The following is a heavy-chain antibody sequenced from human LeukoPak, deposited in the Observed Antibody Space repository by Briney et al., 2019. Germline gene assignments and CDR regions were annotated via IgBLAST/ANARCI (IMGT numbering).Heavy chain of an antibody. CDR1: GFTVSSNY. CDR2: IYSAGST. CDR3: AKGMLRGGSLALDV. J-gene: IGHJ6*02. D-gene: IGHD3-10*01. Sequence: PPGGSLRLSCAASGFTVSSNYMTWVRQAPGKGLEWVPVIYSAGSTRYADSVKGRFTISRDNSENTLYLQMNSLRVEDTAAYYCAKGMLRGGSLALDVWGQGTTVTVSS. V-gene: IGHV3-66*01.